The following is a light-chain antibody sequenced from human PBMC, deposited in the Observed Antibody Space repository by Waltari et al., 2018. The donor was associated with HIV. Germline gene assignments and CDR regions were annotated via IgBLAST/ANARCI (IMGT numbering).Light chain of an antibody. CDR2: GAS. Sequence: EIVLTQSPGTLPLSPGARATLSCRASQSVSSSYLAWYQQKPGQAPRLLIYGASSRATGIPDRFSGSGSGTDFTLTISRLEPEDFAVYYCQQYGSSLSLTFGGGTKVEIK. V-gene: IGKV3-20*01. J-gene: IGKJ4*01. CDR3: QQYGSSLSLT. CDR1: QSVSSSY.